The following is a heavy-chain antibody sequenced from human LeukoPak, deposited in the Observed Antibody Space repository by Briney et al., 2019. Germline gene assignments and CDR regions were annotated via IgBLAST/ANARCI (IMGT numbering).Heavy chain of an antibody. CDR2: IYPGDSDT. V-gene: IGHV5-51*01. Sequence: GESLKISCKGFGYSFTSYWIGWVRQMPGKGLEWMGIIYPGDSDTRYSPSFQGQVTISADKSISTAYLQWSSLKASDPAMYYCARGGYCSGGSCQIDYWGQGTLVTVSS. CDR1: GYSFTSYW. J-gene: IGHJ4*02. CDR3: ARGGYCSGGSCQIDY. D-gene: IGHD2-15*01.